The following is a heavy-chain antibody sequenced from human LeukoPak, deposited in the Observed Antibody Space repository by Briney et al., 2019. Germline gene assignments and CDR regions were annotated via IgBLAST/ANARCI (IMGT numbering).Heavy chain of an antibody. Sequence: SDTLSLTCTVSGGSISSYYWSWIRQPAGKGLEWIGRIYTSGSTNYNPSLKSRVTMSVDTSNNQFSLRLSSVTAADTAVYYCARGASKTVYYYYYYMDVWGKGTTVTVSS. V-gene: IGHV4-4*07. J-gene: IGHJ6*03. CDR1: GGSISSYY. CDR3: ARGASKTVYYYYYYMDV. CDR2: IYTSGST. D-gene: IGHD2-21*02.